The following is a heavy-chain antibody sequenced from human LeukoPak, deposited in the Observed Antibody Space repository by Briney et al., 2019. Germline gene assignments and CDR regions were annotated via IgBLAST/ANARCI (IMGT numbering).Heavy chain of an antibody. J-gene: IGHJ4*02. V-gene: IGHV4-4*07. CDR3: ARDRDSGSSSNRYFFDF. CDR1: GDSISSYH. D-gene: IGHD1-26*01. CDR2: IFTSGST. Sequence: SETLSLTCTVSGDSISSYHWSWVRQPAGKGLEWIGRIFTSGSTNYNPSLKSRVTMSVDTSKNQFSLKLTSVTAADTAVYYCARDRDSGSSSNRYFFDFWGQGTLVTVSS.